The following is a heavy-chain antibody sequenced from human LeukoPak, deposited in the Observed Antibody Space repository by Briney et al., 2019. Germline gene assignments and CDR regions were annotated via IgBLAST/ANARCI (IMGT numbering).Heavy chain of an antibody. CDR1: GFTFSSYE. Sequence: QAGGSLRLSCAASGFTFSSYEMNWVRQAPGKGLEWVSYISSSGSTIYYADSVKGRFTISRDNAKNSLYLQMNGLRAEDTAVYYCAREGYSYGGLDAFDIWGQGTMVTVSS. CDR3: AREGYSYGGLDAFDI. D-gene: IGHD5-18*01. CDR2: ISSSGSTI. J-gene: IGHJ3*02. V-gene: IGHV3-48*03.